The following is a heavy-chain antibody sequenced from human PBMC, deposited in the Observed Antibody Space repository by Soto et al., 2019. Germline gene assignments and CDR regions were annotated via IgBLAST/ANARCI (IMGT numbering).Heavy chain of an antibody. J-gene: IGHJ6*03. CDR2: IYYSGST. CDR3: ARGLRAYYYYYMDV. CDR1: GCSISSGGYY. D-gene: IGHD4-17*01. Sequence: SETLSLTCTVSGCSISSGGYYWSWIRQHPAKGLEWIGYIYYSGSTYYNPSLKSRVTISVDTSKNQFSLKLSSVTAADTAVYYCARGLRAYYYYYMDVWGKGTTVTVS. V-gene: IGHV4-31*03.